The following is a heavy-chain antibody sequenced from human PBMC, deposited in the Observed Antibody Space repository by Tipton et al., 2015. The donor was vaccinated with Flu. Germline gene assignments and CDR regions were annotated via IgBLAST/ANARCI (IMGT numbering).Heavy chain of an antibody. V-gene: IGHV4-34*01. D-gene: IGHD4-11*01. CDR1: GGSFSGYY. Sequence: LSLTCAVYGGSFSGYYWSWIRRPPGKGLEWIGEINHSGSTNYNPSLKSRVTISVDTSKNQFSLKLSSVTAADTAVYYCARGGRTTVTPDYWGQGTLVTVSS. J-gene: IGHJ4*02. CDR2: INHSGST. CDR3: ARGGRTTVTPDY.